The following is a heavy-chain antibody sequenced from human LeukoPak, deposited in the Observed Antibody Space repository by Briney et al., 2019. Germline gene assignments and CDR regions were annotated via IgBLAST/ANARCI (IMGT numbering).Heavy chain of an antibody. V-gene: IGHV1-2*02. D-gene: IGHD5-12*01. Sequence: ASVKVSCKASGYTFSDYYIHWVRQAPGQGLEWVGWINPKTGGTDYAQRFQGSVTMTRDTSINTAYMELNRLKFDDTAVFYCARARGLIYSDYDLFDYWGQGTLVTVFS. CDR1: GYTFSDYY. CDR2: INPKTGGT. J-gene: IGHJ4*02. CDR3: ARARGLIYSDYDLFDY.